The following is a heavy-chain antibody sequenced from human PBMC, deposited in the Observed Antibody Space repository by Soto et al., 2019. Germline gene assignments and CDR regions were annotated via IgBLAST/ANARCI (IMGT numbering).Heavy chain of an antibody. Sequence: ASVKGSCKASGYTFTSYYMHWVRQAPGQGAEGVGIINPSGGSTSYAQKFQGRVTMTRDTSTSTVYMELSSLRSEDTAVYYCARVAVEIAAGSYYYYGMDVWGQGTTVTVSS. CDR1: GYTFTSYY. CDR3: ARVAVEIAAGSYYYYGMDV. D-gene: IGHD6-13*01. J-gene: IGHJ6*02. V-gene: IGHV1-46*01. CDR2: INPSGGST.